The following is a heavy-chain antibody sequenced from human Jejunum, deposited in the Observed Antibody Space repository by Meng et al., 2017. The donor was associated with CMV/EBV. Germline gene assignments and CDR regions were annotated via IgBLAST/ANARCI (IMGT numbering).Heavy chain of an antibody. CDR1: GFTFSSYW. CDR3: ATAGNYRLDT. CDR2: INPGGSTT. Sequence: SCEASGFTFSSYWMHWVRQAPGKGLVWVSRINPGGSTTNYADSVKGRFSISRDNAKNTLYLQMNGLRADDTAVYYCATAGNYRLDTWGQGTLGT. V-gene: IGHV3-74*01. J-gene: IGHJ4*02. D-gene: IGHD5-24*01.